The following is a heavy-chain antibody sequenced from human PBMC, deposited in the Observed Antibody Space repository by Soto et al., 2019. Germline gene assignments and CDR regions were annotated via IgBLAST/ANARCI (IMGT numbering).Heavy chain of an antibody. CDR3: ARGPLGYCSSTSCSYYYYGMDV. CDR1: GGTLTIGSHG. CDR2: IIAMFGTA. Sequence: SVKVSCKASGGTLTIGSHGISWVRQAPGQGLEWMGGIIAMFGTANYAQKFQGRVTITADESTSTAYMELSSLRSEDTAVYYCARGPLGYCSSTSCSYYYYGMDVWGQGTTVTVSS. V-gene: IGHV1-69*13. J-gene: IGHJ6*02. D-gene: IGHD2-2*01.